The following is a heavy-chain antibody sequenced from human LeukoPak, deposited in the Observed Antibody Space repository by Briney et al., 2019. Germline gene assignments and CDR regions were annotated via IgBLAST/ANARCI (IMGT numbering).Heavy chain of an antibody. Sequence: GGSLRLSCAASGFTFSSYWMTWVRQAPGKGLEWVASINDDGSDANYVDSVKGRFTVSRDNAKNSLYLQLNSLRAEDTAVYYCARDLITMIDYWGQGTLVTVSS. D-gene: IGHD3-22*01. V-gene: IGHV3-7*01. CDR2: INDDGSDA. CDR3: ARDLITMIDY. CDR1: GFTFSSYW. J-gene: IGHJ4*02.